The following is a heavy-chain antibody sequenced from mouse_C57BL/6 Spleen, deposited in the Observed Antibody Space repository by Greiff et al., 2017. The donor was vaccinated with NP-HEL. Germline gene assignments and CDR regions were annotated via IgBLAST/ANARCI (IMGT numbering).Heavy chain of an antibody. CDR2: IDPEDGET. CDR3: ARGVYFDY. V-gene: IGHV14-2*01. CDR1: GFNITDYY. Sequence: VQLKESGAELVKPGASVKLSCTASGFNITDYYMHWVKQRTEQGLEWIGRIDPEDGETKYAPKFQGKATITADTSSNTAYLQLSSLTSEDTAVYYCARGVYFDYWGQGTTLTVSS. J-gene: IGHJ2*01.